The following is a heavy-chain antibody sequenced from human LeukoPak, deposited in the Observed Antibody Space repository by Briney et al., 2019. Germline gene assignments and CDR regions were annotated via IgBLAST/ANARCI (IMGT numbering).Heavy chain of an antibody. V-gene: IGHV1-8*01. Sequence: GASVKVSCKASGYTFPSYDINWVRQATGQGREGMGWMNANSGNTGYAQKFQGRVTMTRNTSISTAYMELSSLRSEDTAVYYCARGNPSYYYYYYMDVWGKGTTVTVSS. CDR2: MNANSGNT. CDR1: GYTFPSYD. J-gene: IGHJ6*03. CDR3: ARGNPSYYYYYYMDV.